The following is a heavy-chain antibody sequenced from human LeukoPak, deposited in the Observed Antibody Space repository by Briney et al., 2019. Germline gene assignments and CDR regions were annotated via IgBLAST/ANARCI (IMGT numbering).Heavy chain of an antibody. D-gene: IGHD3-22*01. CDR3: ASSSSHDSSGYYFMSDAFDI. J-gene: IGHJ3*02. V-gene: IGHV4-4*02. CDR1: GGSISSSNW. CDR2: IYHSGST. Sequence: SETLSLTCAVSGGSISSSNWWGWVRQPPGKGLEWIGEIYHSGSTNYNPSLKSRVTISVDKSKNQFSLKLSSVTAADTAVYYCASSSSHDSSGYYFMSDAFDIWGQGTMVTVSS.